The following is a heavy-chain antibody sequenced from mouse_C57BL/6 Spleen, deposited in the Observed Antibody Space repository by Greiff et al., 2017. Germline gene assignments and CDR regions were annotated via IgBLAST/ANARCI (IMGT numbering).Heavy chain of an antibody. D-gene: IGHD3-2*02. Sequence: VQLQQPGAELVMPGASVKLSCKASGYTFTSYWMHWVKQRPGQGLEWIGEIDPSDSYTNYNQKFKGKSTLTVDKYSSTAYMQLSSLASDDSAVYYCARSGPDSSGYDVWGQGTLVTVSA. CDR1: GYTFTSYW. CDR3: ARSGPDSSGYDV. CDR2: IDPSDSYT. J-gene: IGHJ3*01. V-gene: IGHV1-69*01.